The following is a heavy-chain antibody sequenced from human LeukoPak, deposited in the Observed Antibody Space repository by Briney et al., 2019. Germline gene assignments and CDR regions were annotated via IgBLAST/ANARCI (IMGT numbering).Heavy chain of an antibody. V-gene: IGHV3-30-3*01. CDR3: ARGWDRDCTSTSCYIAYN. CDR1: GFIFSNYV. D-gene: IGHD2-2*02. CDR2: ISYDGSNK. Sequence: GGSLRLSCAASGFIFSNYVMHWVRQPPGKGLEWVAVISYDGSNKYHADSVKGRFTISRDNSKNTLYLQMNSLRAEDTAVYYCARGWDRDCTSTSCYIAYNWGQGTLVSVSS. J-gene: IGHJ4*02.